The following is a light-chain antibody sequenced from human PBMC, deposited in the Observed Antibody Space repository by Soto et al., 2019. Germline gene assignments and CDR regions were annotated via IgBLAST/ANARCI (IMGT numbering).Light chain of an antibody. J-gene: IGKJ1*01. CDR1: QGISSA. CDR3: QQFKNYTRT. CDR2: DAS. Sequence: AIQLTQSPSSLSASVGDRVTITCRASQGISSALAWYQQKPGKAPKLLIYDASSLESGVPSRFGGSGSGTDFTLTISSLQPEDFATYYCQQFKNYTRTFGQGTKVDIK. V-gene: IGKV1D-13*01.